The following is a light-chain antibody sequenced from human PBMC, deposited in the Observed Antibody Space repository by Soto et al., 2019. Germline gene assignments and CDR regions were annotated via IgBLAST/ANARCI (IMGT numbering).Light chain of an antibody. J-gene: IGKJ5*01. CDR3: QQSYSAPIT. CDR2: GAS. CDR1: QSVTTN. Sequence: EVVMTQSPATLSVSPGERVTFSCRASQSVTTNLAWYQHKPGQSPRLLISGASTGASGIPPRFSGSGSGTEFTLTIDRLQSADFAAYYCQQSYSAPITFGQGTRLEIK. V-gene: IGKV3-15*01.